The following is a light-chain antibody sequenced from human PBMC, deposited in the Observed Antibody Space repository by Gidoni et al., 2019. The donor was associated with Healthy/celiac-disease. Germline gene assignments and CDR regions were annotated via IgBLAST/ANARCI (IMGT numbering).Light chain of an antibody. Sequence: EIVMTQSPATLSVSPGERATLSCRASQSVSSNLAWYQQKPGQAPRLLIYGASTRATGIPARFSGSGSGTEFTLNISSLQSEDFAVYYCQQYNNWPPYTFGQXTKLEIK. CDR2: GAS. CDR3: QQYNNWPPYT. CDR1: QSVSSN. J-gene: IGKJ2*01. V-gene: IGKV3-15*01.